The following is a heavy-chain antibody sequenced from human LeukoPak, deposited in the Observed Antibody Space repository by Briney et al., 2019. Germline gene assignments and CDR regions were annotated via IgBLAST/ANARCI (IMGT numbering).Heavy chain of an antibody. CDR2: IYSSGST. CDR3: ARSYYGSGSYYYFDY. CDR1: GGSIRSYY. D-gene: IGHD3-10*01. V-gene: IGHV4-4*08. J-gene: IGHJ4*02. Sequence: SETLSLTCTVSGGSIRSYYWGWIRQPPGKGLEWLGRIYSSGSTNHNPSLKSRVTISVDTSKNQFSLKLSSVTAADTAVYYCARSYYGSGSYYYFDYWGQGTLVTVSS.